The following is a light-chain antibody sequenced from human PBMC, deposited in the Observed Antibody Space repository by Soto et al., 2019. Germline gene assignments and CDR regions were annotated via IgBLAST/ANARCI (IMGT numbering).Light chain of an antibody. J-gene: IGKJ1*01. CDR1: QSVSSN. CDR3: QQYNNWPPRGT. Sequence: EIVMTQSPATLSLSPGERATLSCRASQSVSSNLALYQQIPGQAPRLLIYGASTRATGIPARFSGSGSGTDFTLTISSLQSEDFAVYYCQQYNNWPPRGTFGQGTKVEIK. V-gene: IGKV3-15*01. CDR2: GAS.